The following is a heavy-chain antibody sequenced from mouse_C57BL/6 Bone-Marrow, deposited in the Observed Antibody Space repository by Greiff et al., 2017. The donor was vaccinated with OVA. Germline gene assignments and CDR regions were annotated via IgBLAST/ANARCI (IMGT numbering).Heavy chain of an antibody. D-gene: IGHD3-1*01. CDR3: ASGGYEIFAY. CDR2: ISNGGGST. J-gene: IGHJ3*01. CDR1: GFTFSDYY. V-gene: IGHV5-12*01. Sequence: EVQGVESGGGLVQPGGSLKLSCAASGFTFSDYYMYWVRQTPEKRLEWVAYISNGGGSTYYPDTVKGRFTISRDNAKNTLYLQMSRLKSEDTAMYYCASGGYEIFAYWGQGTLVTVSA.